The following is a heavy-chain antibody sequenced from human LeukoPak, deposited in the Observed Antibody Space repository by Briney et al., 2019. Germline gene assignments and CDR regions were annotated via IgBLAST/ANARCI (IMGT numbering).Heavy chain of an antibody. J-gene: IGHJ4*02. CDR1: GVSISSYY. Sequence: PSETLSLTCTVSGVSISSYYWSWIRQPPGKGLEWIGYIYYSGSTNYNPSLKSRVTISVDTSKNQSSLKLSSVTAADTAVYYCARDMGAHARWGQGTLVTVSS. D-gene: IGHD1-26*01. CDR2: IYYSGST. V-gene: IGHV4-59*01. CDR3: ARDMGAHAR.